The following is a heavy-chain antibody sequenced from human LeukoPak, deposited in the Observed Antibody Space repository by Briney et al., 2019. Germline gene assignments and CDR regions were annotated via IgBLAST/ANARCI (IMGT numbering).Heavy chain of an antibody. CDR3: ARDLDSSSWYALYYFDS. CDR1: GFTFSSYW. J-gene: IGHJ4*02. Sequence: GGSLRLSCAASGFTFSSYWMSWVRQAPGKGLEWVANIKQDGSEKYYVDSVKGRFTISRDNAKNSLYLQMNSLRAEDTAVYYCARDLDSSSWYALYYFDSWGQGTLVTVSS. V-gene: IGHV3-7*01. CDR2: IKQDGSEK. D-gene: IGHD6-13*01.